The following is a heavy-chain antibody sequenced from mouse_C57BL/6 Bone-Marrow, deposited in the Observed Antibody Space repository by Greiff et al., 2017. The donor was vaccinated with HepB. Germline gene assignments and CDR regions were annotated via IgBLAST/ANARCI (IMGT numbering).Heavy chain of an antibody. CDR1: GYTFTNYW. J-gene: IGHJ2*01. CDR2: IYPGGGYT. V-gene: IGHV1-63*01. Sequence: VKLVESGAELVRPGTSVKMSCKASGYTFTNYWIGWAKQRPGHGLEWIGDIYPGGGYTNYNEKFKGKATLTADKSSSTAYMQFSSLTSEDSAIYYCARSGERGFDYWGQGTTLTVSS. CDR3: ARSGERGFDY.